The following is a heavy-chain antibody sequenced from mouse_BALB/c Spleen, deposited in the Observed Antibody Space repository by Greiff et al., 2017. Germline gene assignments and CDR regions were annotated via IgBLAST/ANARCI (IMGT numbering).Heavy chain of an antibody. CDR1: GFTFSDYG. D-gene: IGHD2-3*01. V-gene: IGHV5-15*02. CDR2: ISNLAYSI. J-gene: IGHJ4*01. CDR3: ARDKDGSMDY. Sequence: EVQGVESGGGLVQPGGSRKLSCAASGFTFSDYGMAWVRQAPGKGPEWVAFISNLAYSIYYADTVTGRFTISRENAKNTLYLEMSSLRSEDTAMYYCARDKDGSMDYWGQGTSVTVSS.